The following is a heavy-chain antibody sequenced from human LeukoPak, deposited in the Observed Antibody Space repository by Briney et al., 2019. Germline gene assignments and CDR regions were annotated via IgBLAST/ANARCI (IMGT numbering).Heavy chain of an antibody. CDR2: IYYSGST. J-gene: IGHJ5*02. CDR1: GGSVSSGSYY. CDR3: ARERGGNDWFDP. V-gene: IGHV4-61*01. D-gene: IGHD4-23*01. Sequence: PSGTLSLTCTVSGGSVSSGSYYWSWIRQPPGKGLEWIGYIYYSGSTNYNPSLKSRVTISVDTSKNQLSLKLSSVTAADTAVYYCARERGGNDWFDPWGQGTLVTVSS.